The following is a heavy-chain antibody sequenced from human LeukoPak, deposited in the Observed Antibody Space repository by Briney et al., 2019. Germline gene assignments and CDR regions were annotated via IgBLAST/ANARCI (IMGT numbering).Heavy chain of an antibody. CDR2: INPNSGGT. Sequence: ASVKVSCKASGYTFTGYYMHWVRQAPGQGLEWMGWINPNSGGTNYAQKFRGRVTMTRDTSISTAYMELSRLRSDGTAVYYCARGGSRITMIDDYWGQGTLVTVSS. D-gene: IGHD3-22*01. CDR1: GYTFTGYY. J-gene: IGHJ4*02. V-gene: IGHV1-2*02. CDR3: ARGGSRITMIDDY.